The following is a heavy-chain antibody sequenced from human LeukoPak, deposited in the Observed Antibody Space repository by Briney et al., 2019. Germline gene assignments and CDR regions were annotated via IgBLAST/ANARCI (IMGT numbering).Heavy chain of an antibody. V-gene: IGHV3-23*01. D-gene: IGHD1-1*01. CDR1: GFTFSSYE. Sequence: PGGSLRLSCAASGFTFSSYEMNWVRQAPGKGLEWVAGITAYGADRNYADSVKGRFTISRDNSKSTLDLQMNSLRAEDTALYYCARDGTWGWAQYDYWGQGILVTVSS. CDR3: ARDGTWGWAQYDY. J-gene: IGHJ4*02. CDR2: ITAYGADR.